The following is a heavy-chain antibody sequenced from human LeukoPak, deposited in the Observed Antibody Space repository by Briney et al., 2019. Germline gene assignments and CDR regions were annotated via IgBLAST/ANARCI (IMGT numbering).Heavy chain of an antibody. Sequence: KPSQTLSLTCAIYGGSFGTHSWTWIRQPPGKGLEWVGEIHQSGSTNYNPSLRSRVIISVDTSKNQSPVRLRSVTAADTAMYFCTRGNMSPGSFHGMDVWGQGTMVT. CDR1: GGSFGTHS. V-gene: IGHV4-34*01. D-gene: IGHD2-21*01. CDR3: TRGNMSPGSFHGMDV. CDR2: IHQSGST. J-gene: IGHJ6*02.